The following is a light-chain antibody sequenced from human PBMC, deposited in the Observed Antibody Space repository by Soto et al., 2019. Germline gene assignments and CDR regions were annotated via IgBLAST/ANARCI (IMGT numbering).Light chain of an antibody. J-gene: IGKJ4*01. CDR1: QSISNN. Sequence: EVVMTQSPATLSVSPGERATLSCRASQSISNNLAGYQQKPGQAPRLLISTASTRATGFRARFSGSGSGTEFTLTISSLQSEDFAIYYCQQHNNWPLTFGGGTKVEIK. CDR3: QQHNNWPLT. V-gene: IGKV3D-15*01. CDR2: TAS.